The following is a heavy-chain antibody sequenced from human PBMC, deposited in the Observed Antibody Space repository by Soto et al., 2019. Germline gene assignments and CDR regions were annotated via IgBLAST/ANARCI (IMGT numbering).Heavy chain of an antibody. Sequence: QVQLQESGPGQVKPSETLSLTCTISGGSISVYYWSWIRQPPGQALEWIGYIYDSGSPYYNPSLRSRVIISADTSKNQISLKLTSATAADTAVYYCARGVGSSPPRYWGRGTLVTVSS. CDR1: GGSISVYY. CDR3: ARGVGSSPPRY. V-gene: IGHV4-59*01. J-gene: IGHJ4*02. CDR2: IYDSGSP. D-gene: IGHD1-26*01.